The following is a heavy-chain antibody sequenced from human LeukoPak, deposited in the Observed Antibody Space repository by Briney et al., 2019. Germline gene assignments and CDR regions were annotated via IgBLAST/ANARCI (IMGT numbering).Heavy chain of an antibody. CDR1: GFTFSNYA. J-gene: IGHJ4*02. Sequence: PGGSLRLSCTASGFTFSNYAMSWVRQAPGKGLEWVSTITGSGGNADYADSVKGRFTIPRDNSKSTLYLQMNSLRPEDAAVYYCAKAAATGSGYYFEYWGQGALVTVSS. D-gene: IGHD6-13*01. CDR2: ITGSGGNA. CDR3: AKAAATGSGYYFEY. V-gene: IGHV3-23*01.